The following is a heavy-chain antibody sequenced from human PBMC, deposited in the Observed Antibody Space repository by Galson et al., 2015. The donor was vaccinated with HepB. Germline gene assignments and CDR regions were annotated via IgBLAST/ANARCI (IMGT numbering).Heavy chain of an antibody. CDR2: IIPILDVA. Sequence: SVKVSCKASGGTFSNFAINWVRQAPGQGLEWMGRIIPILDVAHYAQKFQGRVTITADKSTSTAYMELSSLRSEDTAVYYCARDPRIGKPGWFDPWGQGTLVTVSS. V-gene: IGHV1-69*04. J-gene: IGHJ5*02. D-gene: IGHD3-3*02. CDR3: ARDPRIGKPGWFDP. CDR1: GGTFSNFA.